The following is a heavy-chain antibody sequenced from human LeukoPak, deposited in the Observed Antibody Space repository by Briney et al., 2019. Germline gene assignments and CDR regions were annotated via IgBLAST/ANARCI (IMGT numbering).Heavy chain of an antibody. V-gene: IGHV3-23*01. CDR2: ISGSGGST. J-gene: IGHJ4*02. D-gene: IGHD3-22*01. CDR1: GFTFSSYA. Sequence: PGGSLRLSCAASGFTFSSYAMSWVRQAPGKGLEWVSAISGSGGSTYYADSVKGRFTISRDNSKNTLYLQMNSLRAEDTAVYYCAKVGDFRNYYDSSGTYWGQGTLVTVSS. CDR3: AKVGDFRNYYDSSGTY.